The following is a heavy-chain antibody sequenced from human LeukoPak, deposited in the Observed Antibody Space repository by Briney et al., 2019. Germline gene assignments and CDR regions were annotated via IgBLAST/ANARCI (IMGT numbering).Heavy chain of an antibody. Sequence: SETLSLTCAVSGGSISSNNWWSWVRQPPGKGLEWIGEIYHSGSTNYNPSLRSRITISVDKSKNHFSLKLNSVTAADTAVYYCARGGVGSVSFSPWLDPWGQGTLVTVSS. CDR1: GGSISSNNW. D-gene: IGHD3-10*01. CDR2: IYHSGST. J-gene: IGHJ5*02. CDR3: ARGGVGSVSFSPWLDP. V-gene: IGHV4-4*02.